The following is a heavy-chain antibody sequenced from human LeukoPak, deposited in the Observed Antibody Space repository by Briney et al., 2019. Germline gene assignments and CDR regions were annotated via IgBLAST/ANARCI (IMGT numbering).Heavy chain of an antibody. CDR3: AKVQEMGTILPPFHY. Sequence: GGSLRLSCAASGFTFSSYAMSWVRQAPGKGLEWVSAISGSAGTTFYADSVEGRFTISRDNSKNTLYLQVNSLRAADTAVYYCAKVQEMGTILPPFHYWGQGTLVTVSS. CDR2: ISGSAGTT. V-gene: IGHV3-23*01. CDR1: GFTFSSYA. J-gene: IGHJ4*02. D-gene: IGHD5-24*01.